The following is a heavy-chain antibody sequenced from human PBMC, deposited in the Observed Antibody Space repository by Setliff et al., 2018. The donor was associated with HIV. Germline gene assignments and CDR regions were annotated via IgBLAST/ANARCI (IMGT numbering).Heavy chain of an antibody. V-gene: IGHV4-59*08. D-gene: IGHD3-10*02. CDR3: ARHGFNMLMGMDVFDF. J-gene: IGHJ3*01. CDR1: GGSTSSYY. CDR2: IYNSGST. Sequence: SETLSLTCTVSGGSTSSYYWSWIRQPPGKGLEWIGYIYNSGSTNYNPSLKSRVTISVDTSKNQFSLKLSSVTAADTAVYYCARHGFNMLMGMDVFDFWGPGTMVTVSS.